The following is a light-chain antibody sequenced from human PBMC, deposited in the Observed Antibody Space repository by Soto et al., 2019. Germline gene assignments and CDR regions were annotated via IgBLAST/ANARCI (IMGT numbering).Light chain of an antibody. J-gene: IGKJ4*01. CDR2: GAS. CDR1: QSVSSSY. Sequence: EFVLTQSPGTLSLSPGERATLSCRASQSVSSSYLAWYQQKPGQAPRILIYGASTRTTGIPDRFSGSGSGTDVSLTINRLEPEDFGVYYGQQDGSSPTLNFGGGTKVEIK. V-gene: IGKV3-20*01. CDR3: QQDGSSPTLN.